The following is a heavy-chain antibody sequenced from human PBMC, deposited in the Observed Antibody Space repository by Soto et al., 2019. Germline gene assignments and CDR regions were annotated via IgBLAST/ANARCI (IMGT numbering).Heavy chain of an antibody. Sequence: QVQLVESGGGVVQPGRSLTIFCTASGFTFKHNAMHWIRQAPAKGLEWVADISYDGSTKNYADSVKGRFTISRDNSKNTLSLQMSALKGEDTATYYCARAGIAESGPKYYDFWGQGTLVAVSS. V-gene: IGHV3-30-3*01. CDR3: ARAGIAESGPKYYDF. CDR1: GFTFKHNA. D-gene: IGHD6-13*01. J-gene: IGHJ4*02. CDR2: ISYDGSTK.